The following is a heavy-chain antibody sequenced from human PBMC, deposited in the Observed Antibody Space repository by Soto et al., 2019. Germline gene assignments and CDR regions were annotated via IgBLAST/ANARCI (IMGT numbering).Heavy chain of an antibody. Sequence: ASVKVSCKASGYTFTNYAMHWVRQAPGQRLEWMGWINAGNGNTKYSQKFQGRVTITRDTSASTAYMELSSLRSEDTAVYYCARGLQLKFDPWGQGTLVTVS. J-gene: IGHJ5*02. CDR1: GYTFTNYA. D-gene: IGHD5-18*01. V-gene: IGHV1-3*01. CDR2: INAGNGNT. CDR3: ARGLQLKFDP.